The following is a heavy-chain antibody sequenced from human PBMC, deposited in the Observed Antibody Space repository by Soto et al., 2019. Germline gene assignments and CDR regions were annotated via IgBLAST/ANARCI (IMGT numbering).Heavy chain of an antibody. CDR1: GFAFSNCA. J-gene: IGHJ4*02. CDR2: IKTSGDTT. Sequence: EVQLLESGGDLVQPGGSLRLSCAASGFAFSNCAMSWVRQAPGKGLEWVSTIKTSGDTTFYADPVKGRFTTSRDDSKNKLYLQMNSLRAGDTATYFCTKDVTGDIGADFWGQGTPVTVSS. V-gene: IGHV3-23*05. D-gene: IGHD2-21*02. CDR3: TKDVTGDIGADF.